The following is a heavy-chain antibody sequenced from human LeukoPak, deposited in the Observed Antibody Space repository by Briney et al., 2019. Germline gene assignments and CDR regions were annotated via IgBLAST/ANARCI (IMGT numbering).Heavy chain of an antibody. J-gene: IGHJ4*02. CDR2: ISGSGGST. CDR3: AKDLWRVVPAAIGY. V-gene: IGHV3-23*01. D-gene: IGHD2-2*02. CDR1: GFSFSSYG. Sequence: GGSLRLSCAGSGFSFSSYGMHWVRQAPGKGLEWVSVISGSGGSTYYADSVKGRFTISRDNSKNTLYLQMNSLRAEDTAVYYCAKDLWRVVPAAIGYWGQGTLVTVSS.